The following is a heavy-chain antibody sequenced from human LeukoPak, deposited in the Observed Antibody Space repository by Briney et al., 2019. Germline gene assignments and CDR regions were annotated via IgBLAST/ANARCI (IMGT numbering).Heavy chain of an antibody. CDR1: GGSISSYY. J-gene: IGHJ4*02. Sequence: SETLSLTCTVSGGSISSYYWSWIRQPPGKGLEWIGYIYYSESTNYNPSLKSRVTISVDTSKNQFSLKLSSVTAADTAVYYCARAVMGIAAALDYWGQGTLVTVSS. CDR3: ARAVMGIAAALDY. V-gene: IGHV4-59*01. D-gene: IGHD6-13*01. CDR2: IYYSEST.